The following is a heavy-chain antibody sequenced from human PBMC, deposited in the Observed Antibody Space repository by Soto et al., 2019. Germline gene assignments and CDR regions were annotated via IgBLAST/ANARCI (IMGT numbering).Heavy chain of an antibody. CDR3: ARSLYDSSSPGY. J-gene: IGHJ4*02. D-gene: IGHD3-22*01. Sequence: SETLSLTCTVSGGSISSSSYYWGWIRQPPGKGLEWIGSIYYSGSTYYNPSLKSRVTISVDTSKNQFSLKLSSVTAADTAVYYCARSLYDSSSPGYWGQGTLVTVSS. V-gene: IGHV4-39*01. CDR1: GGSISSSSYY. CDR2: IYYSGST.